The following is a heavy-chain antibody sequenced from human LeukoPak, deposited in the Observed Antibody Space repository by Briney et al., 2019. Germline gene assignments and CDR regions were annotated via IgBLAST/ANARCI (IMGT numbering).Heavy chain of an antibody. D-gene: IGHD2-2*01. CDR2: ISTSGGST. J-gene: IGHJ4*02. CDR1: GFTFSNYA. Sequence: GGSLRLSCAASGFTFSNYAMSWVRQVPGKGLEWVSGISTSGGSTYYADSVKGRFTISRDNSKNTLYLQMNSLTAEDTAVFYCAKDSQVVPAAKSHLDYWGQGTLVTVSS. CDR3: AKDSQVVPAAKSHLDY. V-gene: IGHV3-23*01.